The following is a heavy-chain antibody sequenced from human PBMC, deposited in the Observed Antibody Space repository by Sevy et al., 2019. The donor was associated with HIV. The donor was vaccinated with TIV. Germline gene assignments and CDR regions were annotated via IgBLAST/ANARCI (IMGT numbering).Heavy chain of an antibody. J-gene: IGHJ5*02. CDR1: GFSFSNYN. V-gene: IGHV3-21*06. Sequence: GGSLRLSCAASGFSFSNYNMNWVRQAPGKGLEWVASISNSSNNIQYADSVKGRFTISRDNAKNSLYLQMNSLRAEDTAVYNWARNYYDSVCYYSWGQGTLVTVSS. CDR3: ARNYYDSVCYYS. CDR2: ISNSSNNI. D-gene: IGHD3-22*01.